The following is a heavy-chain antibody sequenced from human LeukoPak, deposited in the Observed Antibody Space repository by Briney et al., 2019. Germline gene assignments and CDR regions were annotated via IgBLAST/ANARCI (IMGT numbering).Heavy chain of an antibody. V-gene: IGHV5-51*01. D-gene: IGHD6-13*01. CDR3: ARSAGSSSSWEFDY. CDR2: IYSGDSET. Sequence: GESLKISCKGSEYSLTSYWIGWVRQMPGKGLEWMGIIYSGDSETRYSPSFQGQVTISADKSINTAYLQWGSLKASDTAMYYCARSAGSSSSWEFDYWGQGTLVTVSS. J-gene: IGHJ4*02. CDR1: EYSLTSYW.